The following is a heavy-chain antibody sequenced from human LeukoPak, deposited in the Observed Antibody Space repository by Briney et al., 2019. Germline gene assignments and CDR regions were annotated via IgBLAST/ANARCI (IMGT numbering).Heavy chain of an antibody. J-gene: IGHJ5*02. CDR1: GFTVSSNY. V-gene: IGHV3-53*05. CDR2: IYSGGST. CDR3: ARDSLYGDYVLDP. Sequence: GGSLRLSCAASGFTVSSNYMSWGRQAPGKGLEWVSVIYSGGSTYYADSVKGRFTISRDNSKNTLYLQMNSLRAEDTAVYYCARDSLYGDYVLDPWGQGTLVTVSS. D-gene: IGHD4-17*01.